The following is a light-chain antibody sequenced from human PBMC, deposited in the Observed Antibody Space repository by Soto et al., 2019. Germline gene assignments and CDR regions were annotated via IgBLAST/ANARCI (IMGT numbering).Light chain of an antibody. CDR1: SSDVGGYNY. V-gene: IGLV2-14*01. Sequence: QSVLTQPASVSGSPGQSITISCTGTSSDVGGYNYVSWHQLHPGKAPKLMVYEVSNRPSGVSNRFSGSKSGNTASLTISGLQAEDEADYYCCSYAGSTTYVFGSGTKVTVL. CDR2: EVS. CDR3: CSYAGSTTYV. J-gene: IGLJ1*01.